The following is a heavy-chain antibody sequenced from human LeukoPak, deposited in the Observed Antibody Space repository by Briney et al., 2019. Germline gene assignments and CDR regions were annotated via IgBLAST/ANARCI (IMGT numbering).Heavy chain of an antibody. Sequence: GASVKVSFKSSGYTFTGYYMHWVRQAPGQGLELMGWINPNSGGTNYAQKFQGRVTITRDTSISRAYMELSRLRSDATAVYYCARDMAAAAGTVWFDPWGQGSLVTV. CDR2: INPNSGGT. CDR1: GYTFTGYY. V-gene: IGHV1-2*02. CDR3: ARDMAAAAGTVWFDP. J-gene: IGHJ5*02. D-gene: IGHD6-13*01.